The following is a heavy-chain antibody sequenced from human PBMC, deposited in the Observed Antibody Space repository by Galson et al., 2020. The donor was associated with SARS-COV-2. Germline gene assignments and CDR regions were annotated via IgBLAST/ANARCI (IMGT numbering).Heavy chain of an antibody. Sequence: GESLKISCAASGFTFSSYSMNWVRQAPVKGLEWVSSISSSSSYIYYADSVKGRFTISRDNAKNSLYLQMNSLRAEDTAVYYCARDLDPGYSGGWYQDYWGHGTLVTVSS. CDR1: GFTFSSYS. J-gene: IGHJ4*01. CDR3: ARDLDPGYSGGWYQDY. CDR2: ISSSSSYI. D-gene: IGHD6-19*01. V-gene: IGHV3-21*01.